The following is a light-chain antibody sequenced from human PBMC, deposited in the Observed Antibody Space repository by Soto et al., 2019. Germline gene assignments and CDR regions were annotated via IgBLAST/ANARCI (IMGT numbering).Light chain of an antibody. J-gene: IGKJ1*01. CDR3: QQYGSSPQT. CDR2: GAS. CDR1: QSVSNNY. Sequence: ELVLTQSPGTLSLSPGERATLSCRASQSVSNNYLAWYQQKPGQAPRLLIYGASTRATGIPARFSGSGSGTEFTLTISRLEPEDFAVYYCQQYGSSPQTFGQGNKVDIK. V-gene: IGKV3-20*01.